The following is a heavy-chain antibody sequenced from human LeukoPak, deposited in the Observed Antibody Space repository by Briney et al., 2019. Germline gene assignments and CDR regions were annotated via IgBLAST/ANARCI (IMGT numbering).Heavy chain of an antibody. CDR2: INYSGST. CDR1: GGSISSSSYY. CDR3: ARDALPGGDLDY. J-gene: IGHJ4*02. V-gene: IGHV4-39*07. Sequence: PSETLSPTCTVSGGSISSSSYYWGWIRQPPGKGLEWIGSINYSGSTYYNPSLKSRVTISVDTSKNQFSLRLNSVTAADTAVYYCARDALPGGDLDYWGQGTLVTVSS. D-gene: IGHD3-16*01.